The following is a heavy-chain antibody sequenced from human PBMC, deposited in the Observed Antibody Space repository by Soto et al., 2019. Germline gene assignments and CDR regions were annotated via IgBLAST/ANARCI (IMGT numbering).Heavy chain of an antibody. D-gene: IGHD6-19*01. CDR3: AREGIGSGWYYFDY. V-gene: IGHV3-30-3*01. J-gene: IGHJ4*02. CDR1: GFTFSSYA. CDR2: ISYDGSNK. Sequence: LSCAASGFTFSSYAMHWVRQAPGKGLEWVXVISYDGSNKYYADSVKGRFTISRDNSKXTLYLQMNSLRAEDTAVYYCAREGIGSGWYYFDYWGQGTLVTVSS.